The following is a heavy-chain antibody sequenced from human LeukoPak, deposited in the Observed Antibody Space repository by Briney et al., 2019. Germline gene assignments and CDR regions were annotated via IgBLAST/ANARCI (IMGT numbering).Heavy chain of an antibody. V-gene: IGHV4-39*01. CDR1: GGSISSSSYY. J-gene: IGHJ5*02. D-gene: IGHD4-17*01. CDR3: ARGGGGSYGDYGLFDP. CDR2: IYYSGST. Sequence: PSETLSLTCTVSGGSISSSSYYWGWIRQPPGKGLEWIGSIYYSGSTYYNPSLKSRVTISVDTSKNQFSLKLSSVTAADTAVYYCARGGGGSYGDYGLFDPWGQGTLVTVSS.